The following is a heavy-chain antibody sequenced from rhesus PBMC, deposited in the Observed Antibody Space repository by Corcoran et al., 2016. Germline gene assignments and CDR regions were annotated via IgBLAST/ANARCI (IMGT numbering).Heavy chain of an antibody. V-gene: IGHV4-169*01. Sequence: QLQLQESGPGLVKPSETLSVTCAVSGGSISSSYWSWIRQAPGKGLEGIGYIYGSGSRTNYNPSLKSRFTLSVDTPKNQLSLKLSSVTTADTAVYYCARYIATAFGYWGQGVLVTVSS. D-gene: IGHD6-25*01. CDR1: GGSISSSY. CDR3: ARYIATAFGY. CDR2: IYGSGSRT. J-gene: IGHJ4*01.